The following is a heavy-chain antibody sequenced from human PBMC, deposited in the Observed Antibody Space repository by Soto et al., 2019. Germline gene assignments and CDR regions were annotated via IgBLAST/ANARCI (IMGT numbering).Heavy chain of an antibody. CDR1: GFTFSSYS. Sequence: EVQLVESGGGLAKPGGSLRLSCAASGFTFSSYSMNWVRQAPGRGLEWVSSITPGSTYIYYVDSVKGRFTISRDNAKNSLYLHMDSLRAEDTAVYYCAREIFYMDVWGKGTTVTVSS. CDR2: ITPGSTYI. CDR3: AREIFYMDV. J-gene: IGHJ6*03. V-gene: IGHV3-21*02.